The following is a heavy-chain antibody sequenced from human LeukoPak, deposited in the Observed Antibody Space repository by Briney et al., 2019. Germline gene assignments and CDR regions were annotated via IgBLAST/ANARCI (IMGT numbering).Heavy chain of an antibody. V-gene: IGHV3-23*01. CDR3: AKGDTTWELPHDY. Sequence: GGSLRLSCTASGFTFSSFGMSWVRQAPGKGLEWVSAISGSGGITSYADSVKGRFTISRDNSKNTLYLQMNSLRAEDTAVYYCAKGDTTWELPHDYWGQGTLVTVSS. CDR2: ISGSGGIT. J-gene: IGHJ4*02. D-gene: IGHD1-26*01. CDR1: GFTFSSFG.